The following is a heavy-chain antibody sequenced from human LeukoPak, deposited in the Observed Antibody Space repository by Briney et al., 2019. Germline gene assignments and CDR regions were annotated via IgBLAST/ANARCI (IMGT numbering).Heavy chain of an antibody. CDR2: IYYSGST. V-gene: IGHV4-59*01. Sequence: PSETLSLTSTVSGGSISSYYWSWLRQPPGKGLEWIGYIYYSGSTNYNPSLNSRVTISVDTSKNQFSLKLSSVTAADTAVYYCARNGYSSSWYNYMDVWGKGTTVTVSS. J-gene: IGHJ6*03. CDR3: ARNGYSSSWYNYMDV. D-gene: IGHD6-13*01. CDR1: GGSISSYY.